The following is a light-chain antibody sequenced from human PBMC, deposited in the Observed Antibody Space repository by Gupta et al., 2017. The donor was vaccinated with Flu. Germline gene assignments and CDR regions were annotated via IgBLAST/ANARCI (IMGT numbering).Light chain of an antibody. Sequence: QSVLTQPPSASGTPGQRVTISCSGSSSNIGSNTLNWYQQLPGTAPKRLIYCNKQRPSGVMARCLCSSSGKYASPVIIGVTSEDEAYDYCGEWDDSIKVRVFGGGTKLTVL. CDR1: SSNIGSNT. J-gene: IGLJ2*01. CDR3: GEWDDSIKVRV. V-gene: IGLV1-44*01. CDR2: CNK.